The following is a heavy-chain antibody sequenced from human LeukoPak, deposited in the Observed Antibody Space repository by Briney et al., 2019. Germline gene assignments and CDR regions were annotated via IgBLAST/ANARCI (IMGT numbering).Heavy chain of an antibody. CDR1: GVSFSGYY. CDR2: INHSGST. Sequence: PSETLSLTCAVYGVSFSGYYWSWIRQPPGKGLEWIGEINHSGSTNYNPSLKSRVTISVDTSKNQFSLKLSSVTAADTAVYYCARVKIKGGITIFKEYHYMDVWGKGSTVTVSS. D-gene: IGHD3-3*01. CDR3: ARVKIKGGITIFKEYHYMDV. J-gene: IGHJ6*03. V-gene: IGHV4-34*01.